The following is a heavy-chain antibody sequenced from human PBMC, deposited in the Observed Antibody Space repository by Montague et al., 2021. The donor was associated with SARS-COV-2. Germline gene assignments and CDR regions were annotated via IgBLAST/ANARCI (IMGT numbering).Heavy chain of an antibody. Sequence: SLRLSCAASGFNFGDYATHWVRQAPGKGLEWVSGITWNSGSIDYVDSVRGRFTISRDNAKKSLNLQMTSLRAEDTALYYCVKEAGDSYGTYDAFDIWGQGTMVIV. V-gene: IGHV3-9*01. D-gene: IGHD5-18*01. CDR2: ITWNSGSI. J-gene: IGHJ3*02. CDR3: VKEAGDSYGTYDAFDI. CDR1: GFNFGDYA.